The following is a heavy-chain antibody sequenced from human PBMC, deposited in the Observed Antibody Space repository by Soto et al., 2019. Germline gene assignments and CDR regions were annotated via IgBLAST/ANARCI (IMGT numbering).Heavy chain of an antibody. D-gene: IGHD1-1*01. J-gene: IGHJ4*02. V-gene: IGHV1-18*01. CDR2: ISDYNGNT. Sequence: ASVKVSCKASGDTFTSYGISWARHAPGQGLEWMGWISDYNGNTNYAQKFQGRVTMTTDTSTSTAYMELRSLRSDDTAVYYCARDNPTVPGTRSGFFYWGQGTRVTVAS. CDR1: GDTFTSYG. CDR3: ARDNPTVPGTRSGFFY.